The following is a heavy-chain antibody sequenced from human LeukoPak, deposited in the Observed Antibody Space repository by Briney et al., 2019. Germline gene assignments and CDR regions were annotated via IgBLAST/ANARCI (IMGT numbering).Heavy chain of an antibody. V-gene: IGHV6-1*01. D-gene: IGHD3-22*01. Sequence: SQTLSLTCVISGDSVSSNSAAWNWIRQSPSRGLEWLGRTYYRSKWSYDYAVSVKSRIIINSDPSKNQFSLQLRSVTPEDTAVYYCARESYDSSGYYCGMDVWGRGTTLTVSS. CDR2: TYYRSKWSY. CDR3: ARESYDSSGYYCGMDV. CDR1: GDSVSSNSAA. J-gene: IGHJ6*02.